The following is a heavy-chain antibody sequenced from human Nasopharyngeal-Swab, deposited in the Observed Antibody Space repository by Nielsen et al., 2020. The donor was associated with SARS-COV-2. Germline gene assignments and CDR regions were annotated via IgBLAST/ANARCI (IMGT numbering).Heavy chain of an antibody. CDR1: GYTFTAFS. Sequence: ASVKVSCKASGYTFTAFSIHWVRQSPGQGLEWVGRIGTNSGGTLYAPRFRGRVTMTRDTSVATAYMELSNLRSDDTAVYYCAKDSPASRGDYWGQGTLVTVSS. V-gene: IGHV1-2*06. CDR2: IGTNSGGT. CDR3: AKDSPASRGDY. J-gene: IGHJ4*02. D-gene: IGHD5-24*01.